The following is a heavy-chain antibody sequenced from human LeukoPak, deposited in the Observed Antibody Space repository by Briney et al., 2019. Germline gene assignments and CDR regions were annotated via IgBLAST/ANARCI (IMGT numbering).Heavy chain of an antibody. Sequence: SETLSLTCTVSGGSISSSSYYWGWIRQPPGRGLEWIGSIYYTANTYYNSSLKSRVTISVDTSKNQFSLKLSPVTAADSAVYYCARRDHYDSSGYFDYWGQGTLVTVSS. D-gene: IGHD3-22*01. J-gene: IGHJ4*02. CDR2: IYYTANT. CDR3: ARRDHYDSSGYFDY. V-gene: IGHV4-39*01. CDR1: GGSISSSSYY.